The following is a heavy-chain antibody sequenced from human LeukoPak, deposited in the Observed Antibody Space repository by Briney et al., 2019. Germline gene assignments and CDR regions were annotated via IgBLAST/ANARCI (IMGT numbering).Heavy chain of an antibody. Sequence: SETLSLTCTVSGGTIINHYWSWIRQPAGKGLEWIGRINSSGSANYSPSLKSRVSMSIDTSNNHFSLNLTSVTAADTALCYCASDVRYASGWSTPESWGQGTLVTVSS. CDR1: GGTIINHY. CDR2: INSSGSA. D-gene: IGHD6-19*01. CDR3: ASDVRYASGWSTPES. V-gene: IGHV4-4*07. J-gene: IGHJ5*02.